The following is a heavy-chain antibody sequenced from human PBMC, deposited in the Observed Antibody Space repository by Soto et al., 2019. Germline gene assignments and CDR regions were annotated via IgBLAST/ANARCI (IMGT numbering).Heavy chain of an antibody. CDR1: GFTFSSYW. D-gene: IGHD3-3*01. J-gene: IGHJ4*02. CDR3: ARDYEYYDFWSGYYQDY. V-gene: IGHV3-74*01. Sequence: GGSLRLSCAASGFTFSSYWMHWVRQAPGKGLVWVSRINSDGSSTSYADSVKGRFTISRDNAKNTLYLQMNSLRAEDTAVYYCARDYEYYDFWSGYYQDYWGQGTLVTVSS. CDR2: INSDGSST.